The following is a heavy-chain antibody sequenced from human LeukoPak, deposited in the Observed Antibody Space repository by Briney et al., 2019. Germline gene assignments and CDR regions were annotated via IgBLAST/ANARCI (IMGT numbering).Heavy chain of an antibody. J-gene: IGHJ4*02. Sequence: PGRSLRLSCAASGFTFSSYGMHWVRQAPGKGLEWVAVIWYDGSNKYYADSVKGRFTISRDNSKNTLYLQMNSLRAEDTAVYYCARDGGTTATNDPLDYWGQGTLVTVSS. CDR3: ARDGGTTATNDPLDY. CDR1: GFTFSSYG. CDR2: IWYDGSNK. D-gene: IGHD1-1*01. V-gene: IGHV3-33*01.